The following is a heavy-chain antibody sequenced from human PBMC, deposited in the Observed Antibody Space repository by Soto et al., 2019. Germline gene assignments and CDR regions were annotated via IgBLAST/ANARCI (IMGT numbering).Heavy chain of an antibody. D-gene: IGHD1-26*01. CDR3: ARRGSGSYYDY. CDR1: EFTFHNYA. J-gene: IGHJ4*02. V-gene: IGHV3-23*01. Sequence: GGSLRLSCAASEFTFHNYAMHWVRQAPGKGLEWVSAISGSGGSTYYADSVKGRFTISRDNSKNTLYLQMNSLRAEDTAVYYCARRGSGSYYDYWGQGTLVTVSS. CDR2: ISGSGGST.